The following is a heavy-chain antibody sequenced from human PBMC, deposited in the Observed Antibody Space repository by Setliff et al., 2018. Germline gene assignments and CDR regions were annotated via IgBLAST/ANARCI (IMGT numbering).Heavy chain of an antibody. V-gene: IGHV4-39*01. J-gene: IGHJ4*02. CDR3: ARTGTYRYFDS. CDR2: IHYRGTT. Sequence: PSETLSLTCTVSGASINSGSNYWGWIRQPPGKGLEWIGRIHYRGTTYPNASLASRLTLSVDTSKNQFSLKLTSVTASDTAVYYCARTGTYRYFDSWGQGIRVTVSS. CDR1: GASINSGSNY. D-gene: IGHD1-7*01.